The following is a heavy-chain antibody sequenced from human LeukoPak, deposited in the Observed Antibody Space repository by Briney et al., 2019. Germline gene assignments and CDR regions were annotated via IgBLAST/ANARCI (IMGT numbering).Heavy chain of an antibody. CDR3: ARGHATIVVVPAY. Sequence: GGSLRLSCAASGFTFSSFSMNWVRQAPGKGLEWVSSISSSNSYIYYADSVEGRFTISRDNAKNPPYLQMNSLRAEDTAVYYCARGHATIVVVPAYWGQGTLVTVSS. CDR1: GFTFSSFS. V-gene: IGHV3-21*01. CDR2: ISSSNSYI. J-gene: IGHJ4*02. D-gene: IGHD2-2*01.